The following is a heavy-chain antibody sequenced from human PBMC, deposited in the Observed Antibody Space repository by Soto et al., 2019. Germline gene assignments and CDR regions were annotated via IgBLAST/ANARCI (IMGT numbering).Heavy chain of an antibody. CDR2: IYYSGST. Sequence: SETLSLTCTVSGGSISSGDYYWSWIRQPPGKGLEWIGYIYYSGSTYYNPSLKSRVTISVDTSKNQFSLKLSSVTAADTAVYYCARRQFNDAFDIWGQGTMVTVSS. V-gene: IGHV4-30-4*01. J-gene: IGHJ3*02. CDR1: GGSISSGDYY. CDR3: ARRQFNDAFDI.